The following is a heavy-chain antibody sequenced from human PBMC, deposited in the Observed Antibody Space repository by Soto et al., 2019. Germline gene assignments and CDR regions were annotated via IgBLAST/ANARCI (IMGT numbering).Heavy chain of an antibody. D-gene: IGHD2-21*01. CDR2: IYYSGST. CDR3: ARHHLAYCGGDCYGLGN. V-gene: IGHV4-59*08. CDR1: GGSISSYY. J-gene: IGHJ4*02. Sequence: SETLSLTCTVSGGSISSYYWSWIRQPPGKGLEWIGYIYYSGSTNYNPSLKSRVTISVDTSKNQFSLKLSSVTAADTAVYYCARHHLAYCGGDCYGLGNWGQGTLVTVSS.